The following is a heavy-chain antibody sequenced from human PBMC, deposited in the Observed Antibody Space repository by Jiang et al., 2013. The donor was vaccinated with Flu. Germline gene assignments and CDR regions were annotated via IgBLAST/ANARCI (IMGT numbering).Heavy chain of an antibody. J-gene: IGHJ6*04. CDR3: ARGILESWQWLARGSLDMDV. D-gene: IGHD6-19*01. CDR2: INQGGSDK. CDR1: GFTFSSYW. Sequence: VQLVESGGGLVQPGGSLRLSCAASGFTFSSYWMTWVRQAPGRGLEWVANINQGGSDKNYVDSVKGRFTISRDNAKSSLYLQMTSLRVEDTAVYYCARGILESWQWLARGSLDMDVWGKGTTVTVST. V-gene: IGHV3-7*01.